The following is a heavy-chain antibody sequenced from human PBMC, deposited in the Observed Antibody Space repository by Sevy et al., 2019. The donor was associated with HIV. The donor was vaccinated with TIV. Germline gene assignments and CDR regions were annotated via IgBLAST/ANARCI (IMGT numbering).Heavy chain of an antibody. V-gene: IGHV4-39*01. CDR3: ARQSCSSTSCHYYYYYMDV. D-gene: IGHD2-2*01. CDR2: IYYSGST. CDR1: GGSISSSSYY. Sequence: SETLSLTCTVSGGSISSSSYYWGWIRQPPGKGLEWIGSIYYSGSTYYNPSLKSRVTISVDTSKNQFSLKLSSVTAADTAVYYCARQSCSSTSCHYYYYYMDVWGNGTTVTVS. J-gene: IGHJ6*03.